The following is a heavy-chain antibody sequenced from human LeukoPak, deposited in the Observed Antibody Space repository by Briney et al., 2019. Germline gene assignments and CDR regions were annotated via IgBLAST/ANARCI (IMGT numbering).Heavy chain of an antibody. Sequence: SQTLSLTCTVSGGSISSGDYYWSWIRQPPGKGLEWIGYIYYSGSTYYNPSLKSRVTISVDTSKNQFSLKMSSVIAADTAVYYCARGRLYYDSSGYYPNFDYWGQGTLVTVSS. J-gene: IGHJ4*02. CDR2: IYYSGST. V-gene: IGHV4-30-4*08. CDR1: GGSISSGDYY. CDR3: ARGRLYYDSSGYYPNFDY. D-gene: IGHD3-22*01.